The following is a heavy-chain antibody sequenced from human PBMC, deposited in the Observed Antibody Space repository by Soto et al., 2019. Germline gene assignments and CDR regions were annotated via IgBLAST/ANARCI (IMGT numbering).Heavy chain of an antibody. V-gene: IGHV5-10-1*01. CDR2: IDPSDSYT. D-gene: IGHD2-2*01. Sequence: PGESRKISCKGSGYSFTSYWISWVRQMPGKGLEWMGRIDPSDSYTNYSPSFQGHVTISADKSISTAYLQWSSLKASDTAMYYCARLVPTYCSSTSCYDDYWGQGTLVTVS. CDR3: ARLVPTYCSSTSCYDDY. CDR1: GYSFTSYW. J-gene: IGHJ4*02.